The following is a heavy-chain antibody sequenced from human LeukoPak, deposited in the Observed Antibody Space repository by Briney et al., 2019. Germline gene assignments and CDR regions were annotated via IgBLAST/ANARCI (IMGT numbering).Heavy chain of an antibody. CDR1: GYTFTSNG. Sequence: AASVKVSCRASGYTFTSNGIIWVRQAPRQGREWMGWISAYNGNTNYAQKLQGRVTMTTDTSTSTAYMELRSLRSDVTAVYYCASGGRPGTSGDDYWGQGPLVVVSS. CDR2: ISAYNGNT. D-gene: IGHD1-1*01. V-gene: IGHV1-18*01. CDR3: ASGGRPGTSGDDY. J-gene: IGHJ4*02.